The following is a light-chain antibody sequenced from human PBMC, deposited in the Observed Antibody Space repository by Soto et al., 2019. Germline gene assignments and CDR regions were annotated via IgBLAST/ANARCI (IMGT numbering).Light chain of an antibody. CDR2: SNN. CDR3: ATWDDSLNAVV. Sequence: QLVLTQPPSASGTPGQRVTVSCSGFSSNIGSNTVTWYQQVPGTAPKLLIYSNNQRPSGVPDRFSGSKSGTSASLAVSGLQSEDEADYYCATWDDSLNAVVFGGGTKLTVL. V-gene: IGLV1-44*01. CDR1: SSNIGSNT. J-gene: IGLJ2*01.